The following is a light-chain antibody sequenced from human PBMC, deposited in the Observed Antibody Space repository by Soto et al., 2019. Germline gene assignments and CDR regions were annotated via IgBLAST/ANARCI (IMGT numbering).Light chain of an antibody. Sequence: DIQMTQSPSSLSASVGDRVTITCRARQGITNYLAWYQQKPGKVPKLLIYVASALQSGVPSRFSFTGSGSDFALTISNLQPEDVATYYCQKCDSAPLTFGGGTKVDIK. CDR2: VAS. CDR1: QGITNY. CDR3: QKCDSAPLT. V-gene: IGKV1-27*01. J-gene: IGKJ4*01.